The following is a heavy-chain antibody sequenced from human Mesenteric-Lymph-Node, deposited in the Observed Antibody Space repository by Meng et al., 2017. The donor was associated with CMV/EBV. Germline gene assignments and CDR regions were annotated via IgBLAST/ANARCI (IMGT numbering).Heavy chain of an antibody. V-gene: IGHV3-21*01. D-gene: IGHD1-26*01. J-gene: IGHJ4*02. CDR3: ARGQTGSSADY. Sequence: GESLKISCAASGFTFDDYAMHWVRQAPGKGLEWVSSISSSSSYIYYADSVKGRFTISRDNAKNSLYLQMNSLRAEDTAVYYCARGQTGSSADYWGQGTLVTVSS. CDR1: GFTFDDYA. CDR2: ISSSSSYI.